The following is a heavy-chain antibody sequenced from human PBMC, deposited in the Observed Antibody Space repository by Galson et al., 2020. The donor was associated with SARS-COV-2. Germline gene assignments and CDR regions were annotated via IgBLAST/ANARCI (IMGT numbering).Heavy chain of an antibody. CDR3: ARGTRDITMIVVVMTAVSCHFDL. V-gene: IGHV4-34*01. Sequence: SQASETLSLTCAVYGGSFSDYYWSWIRQPPGRGLEWIGEVNHRGSTSYNPSLESRVRISLDASKKQFSLKLSSVPAADSGVYYCARGTRDITMIVVVMTAVSCHFDLWGQGSLVTVSS. D-gene: IGHD3-22*01. J-gene: IGHJ4*02. CDR1: GGSFSDYY. CDR2: VNHRGST.